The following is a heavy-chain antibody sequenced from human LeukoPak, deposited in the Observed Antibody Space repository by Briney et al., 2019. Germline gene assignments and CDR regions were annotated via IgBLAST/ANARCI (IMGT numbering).Heavy chain of an antibody. J-gene: IGHJ4*02. CDR1: GFTLSSYA. D-gene: IGHD3-22*01. V-gene: IGHV3-23*01. CDR3: AKGAYYYDSSGYIDY. CDR2: ISGSGGST. Sequence: TGGSLRLSCAASGFTLSSYAMSWVRQAPGKGLEWVSAISGSGGSTYYADSVKGRFTISRDNSKNTLYLQMNSLRAEDTAVYYCAKGAYYYDSSGYIDYWGQGTLVTVSS.